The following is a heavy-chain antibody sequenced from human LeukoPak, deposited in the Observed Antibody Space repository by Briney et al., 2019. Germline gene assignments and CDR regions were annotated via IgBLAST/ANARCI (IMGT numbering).Heavy chain of an antibody. Sequence: PSETLSLTCAVYGGTFSGYYWSWIRQPPGKGLEWIGEINHSGSTNYNPSLKSRVTISVDTSKNQFSLKLSSVTAADTAVCYCARHSSGSYYDPLDYWGQGTLVTVSS. CDR2: INHSGST. CDR1: GGTFSGYY. V-gene: IGHV4-34*01. CDR3: ARHSSGSYYDPLDY. J-gene: IGHJ4*02. D-gene: IGHD1-26*01.